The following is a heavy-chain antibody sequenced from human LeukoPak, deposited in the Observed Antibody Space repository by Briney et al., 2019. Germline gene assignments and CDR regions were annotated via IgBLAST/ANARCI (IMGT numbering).Heavy chain of an antibody. V-gene: IGHV4-59*08. J-gene: IGHJ4*02. CDR3: ARHGDTTSYPLDY. D-gene: IGHD3-16*02. Sequence: PSETLSLTCTVSSGSINNYYWSWIRQSPGKGLEWIGYISYSGTTNYNPSLKSRLTISVDTSKNQFSLKLYSVTAADTAVYYCARHGDTTSYPLDYWGQGILVTVSS. CDR1: SGSINNYY. CDR2: ISYSGTT.